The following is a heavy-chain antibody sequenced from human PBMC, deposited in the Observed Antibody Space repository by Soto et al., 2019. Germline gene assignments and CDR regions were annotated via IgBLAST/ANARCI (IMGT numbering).Heavy chain of an antibody. Sequence: GGSLRLSCAASGFTFDDYAMHWVRQAPGKGLEWVSLISGDGGSTYYADSVKGRFTISRDNSKNSLYLQMNRLRTEDTALYYCAKDGGVVVVAATHYYYYGMDVWGQVTTVNVYS. V-gene: IGHV3-43*02. CDR2: ISGDGGST. J-gene: IGHJ6*02. D-gene: IGHD2-15*01. CDR1: GFTFDDYA. CDR3: AKDGGVVVVAATHYYYYGMDV.